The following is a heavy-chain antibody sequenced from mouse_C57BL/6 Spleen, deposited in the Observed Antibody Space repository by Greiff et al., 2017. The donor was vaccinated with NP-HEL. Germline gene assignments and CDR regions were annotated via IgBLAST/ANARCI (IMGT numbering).Heavy chain of an antibody. Sequence: QVQLKQSGAELVKPGASVKLSCKASGYTFTSYWMHWVKQRPGQGLEWIGMIHPNSGSTNYNEKFKSKATLTVDKSSSTAYMQLSSLTSEDSAVYYCARGEEYDDGAWFAYWGQGTLVTVSA. CDR2: IHPNSGST. CDR3: ARGEEYDDGAWFAY. CDR1: GYTFTSYW. D-gene: IGHD2-14*01. V-gene: IGHV1-64*01. J-gene: IGHJ3*01.